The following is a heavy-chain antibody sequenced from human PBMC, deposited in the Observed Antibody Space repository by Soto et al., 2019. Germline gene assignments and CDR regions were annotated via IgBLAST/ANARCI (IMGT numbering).Heavy chain of an antibody. CDR1: GGTFSSYA. CDR3: ARDQANRYFDWLLFPQYHYYGIDV. CDR2: IIPIFGTA. D-gene: IGHD3-9*01. J-gene: IGHJ6*02. Sequence: SVKVSCKASGGTFSSYAISWVRQAPGQGLEWMGGIIPIFGTANYAQKFQGRVTITADESTSTAYMELSSLRSEDTAVYYCARDQANRYFDWLLFPQYHYYGIDVCGPGPTVT. V-gene: IGHV1-69*13.